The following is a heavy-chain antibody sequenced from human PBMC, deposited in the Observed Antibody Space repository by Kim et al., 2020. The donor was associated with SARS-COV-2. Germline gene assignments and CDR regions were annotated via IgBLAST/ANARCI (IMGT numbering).Heavy chain of an antibody. CDR1: GFTFSDYW. Sequence: GGSLRLSCAASGFTFSDYWMDWVRQAPGKGLVWVSGINKDGKTMKYTDSVKGRFTISRDNTKNTVYLQMNSLRDEDTAVYYCARDPDWTSTEGFDMWCQGTMVTVSS. J-gene: IGHJ3*02. V-gene: IGHV3-74*01. CDR2: INKDGKTM. D-gene: IGHD3-9*01. CDR3: ARDPDWTSTEGFDM.